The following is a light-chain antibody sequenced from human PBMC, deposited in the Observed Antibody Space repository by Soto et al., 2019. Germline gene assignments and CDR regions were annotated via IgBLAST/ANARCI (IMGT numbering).Light chain of an antibody. V-gene: IGKV3-11*01. CDR3: QHRSNSPPTWT. CDR1: QRIGTY. J-gene: IGKJ1*01. Sequence: EIVLTQSPATLSLSPGDRATLSCRASQRIGTYLAWYQQKAGQAPSLLIYDTSNRATGIPTRFSGSRSGTDFTLTISSLEPEDFAVYFCQHRSNSPPTWTFSQGTKVEIK. CDR2: DTS.